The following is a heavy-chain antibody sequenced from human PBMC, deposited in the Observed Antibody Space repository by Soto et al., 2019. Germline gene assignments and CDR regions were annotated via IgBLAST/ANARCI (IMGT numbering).Heavy chain of an antibody. D-gene: IGHD4-17*01. CDR2: VYISGST. CDR3: ARDTLVTTVTGEAFDI. Sequence: QVQLQESGPGLVKPSETLSLTCTVSGGSIGTHYWNWIRQPAGKGLEWIGRVYISGSTDYNPSVKSRVSLSVDTSKNHFFLRLTSVTAADTAVDYCARDTLVTTVTGEAFDIWGQGIMVIVSS. V-gene: IGHV4-4*07. CDR1: GGSIGTHY. J-gene: IGHJ3*02.